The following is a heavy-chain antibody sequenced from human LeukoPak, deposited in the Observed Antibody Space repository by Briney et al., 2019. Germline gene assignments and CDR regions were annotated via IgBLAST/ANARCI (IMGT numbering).Heavy chain of an antibody. D-gene: IGHD3-16*01. J-gene: IGHJ3*02. Sequence: GGSLRLSCAASGFTFSSYGMHWVRQAPGKGLEWVAVISYDGSNKYYADSVKGRFTISRDNSKNTLYLQMNSLRAEDTAVYYCAKVRWGPYYDYVWGSDRGAFDIWGQGTMVTVSS. CDR3: AKVRWGPYYDYVWGSDRGAFDI. CDR1: GFTFSSYG. CDR2: ISYDGSNK. V-gene: IGHV3-30*18.